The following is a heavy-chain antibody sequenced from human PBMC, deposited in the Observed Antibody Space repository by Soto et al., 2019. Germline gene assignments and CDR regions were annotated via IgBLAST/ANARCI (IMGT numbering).Heavy chain of an antibody. CDR2: IGYEGSNK. Sequence: QVQLVESGGGVVQPGRALRLSCAASGFTFSSYGMHWVRKAPVKGLEWVAVIGYEGSNKYYADSVKGRFTISRDNSKNTLYLQMNSLRAEDTAVYYCARDLSLAQYDSSGYLGDAFDIWGPGTMVTVSS. V-gene: IGHV3-33*01. D-gene: IGHD3-22*01. J-gene: IGHJ3*02. CDR3: ARDLSLAQYDSSGYLGDAFDI. CDR1: GFTFSSYG.